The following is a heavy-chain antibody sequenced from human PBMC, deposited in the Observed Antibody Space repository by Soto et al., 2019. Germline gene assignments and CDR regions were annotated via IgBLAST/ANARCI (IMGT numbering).Heavy chain of an antibody. J-gene: IGHJ6*02. V-gene: IGHV1-8*01. Sequence: ASVKVSCKASGYSFTSYGISWVRQATGQGLEWMGWMNPNSGNTGYAQKFQGRVTMTRNTSISTAYMELSSLRSEDTAVYYCARRNMVRGRYYGMDVWGQGTTVTVSS. D-gene: IGHD3-10*01. CDR1: GYSFTSYG. CDR2: MNPNSGNT. CDR3: ARRNMVRGRYYGMDV.